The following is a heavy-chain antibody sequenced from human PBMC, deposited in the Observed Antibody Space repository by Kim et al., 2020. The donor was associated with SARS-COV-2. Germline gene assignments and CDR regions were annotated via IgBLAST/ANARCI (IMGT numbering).Heavy chain of an antibody. CDR2: INHSGST. J-gene: IGHJ5*02. CDR3: ARERYYYGSGHKFDP. CDR1: GGSFSGYY. V-gene: IGHV4-34*01. Sequence: SETLSLTCAVYGGSFSGYYWSWIRQPPGKGLEWIGEINHSGSTNYNPSLKSRVTISVDTSKNQFSLKLSSVTAADTAVYYCARERYYYGSGHKFDPWGQGTLVTVSS. D-gene: IGHD3-10*01.